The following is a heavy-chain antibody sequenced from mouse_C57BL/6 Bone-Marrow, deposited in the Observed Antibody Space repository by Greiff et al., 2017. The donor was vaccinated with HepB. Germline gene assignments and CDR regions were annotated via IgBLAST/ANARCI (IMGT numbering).Heavy chain of an antibody. CDR3: AREGLLAWFAY. CDR1: GYTFTSYW. CDR2: IHPKSGST. V-gene: IGHV1-64*01. Sequence: VQLQQPGAELVKPGASVKLSCKASGYTFTSYWMHWVKQRPGQGLEWIGMIHPKSGSTNYNEKFKSKATLTVDTSSSTAYMQLSSLTSEDSAVYYCAREGLLAWFAYWGQGTLVTVSA. D-gene: IGHD2-3*01. J-gene: IGHJ3*01.